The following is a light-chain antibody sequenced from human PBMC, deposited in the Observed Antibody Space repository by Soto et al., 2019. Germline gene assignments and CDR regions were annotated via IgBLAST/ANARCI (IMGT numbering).Light chain of an antibody. CDR3: HVGGV. CDR2: YNG. V-gene: IGLV3-21*01. CDR1: NIGSKS. J-gene: IGLJ2*01. Sequence: SYELTQPPSVSVAPGKTARITCGGNNIGSKSVHWYQQKAGQAPVVVIYYNGDRPSGIPERFSGSNSGNTATLTISRVEAGDEADYYCHVGGVFGGGTKLTVL.